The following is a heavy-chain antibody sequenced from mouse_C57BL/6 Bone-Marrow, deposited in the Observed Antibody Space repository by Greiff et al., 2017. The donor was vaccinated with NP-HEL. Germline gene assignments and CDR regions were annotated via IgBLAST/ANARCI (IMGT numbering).Heavy chain of an antibody. V-gene: IGHV1-69*01. CDR2: IDPSDSYT. CDR1: GYTFTSYW. J-gene: IGHJ4*01. Sequence: QVQLQQPGAELVMPGASVKLSCKASGYTFTSYWMHWVKQRPGQGLEWIGEIDPSDSYTNYNQKFKGKSTLTVDHSSSPAYMQLSSLTSEDSAVLYCARSDDGSSYYAMDYWGQGTSVTVSS. D-gene: IGHD1-1*01. CDR3: ARSDDGSSYYAMDY.